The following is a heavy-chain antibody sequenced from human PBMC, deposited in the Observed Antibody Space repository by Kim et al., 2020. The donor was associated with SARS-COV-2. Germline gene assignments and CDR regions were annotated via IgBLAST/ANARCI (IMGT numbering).Heavy chain of an antibody. CDR1: GFTFSDYY. Sequence: GGSLRLSCAASGFTFSDYYMSWIRQAPGKGLEWVSYISSSGSTIYYADFVKGRFTISRDNAKNSLYLQMNSLRDEDTAVYYCARDSGSYRYYYYYGMDVWGQGTTVTVSS. D-gene: IGHD3-10*01. CDR2: ISSSGSTI. J-gene: IGHJ6*02. CDR3: ARDSGSYRYYYYYGMDV. V-gene: IGHV3-11*01.